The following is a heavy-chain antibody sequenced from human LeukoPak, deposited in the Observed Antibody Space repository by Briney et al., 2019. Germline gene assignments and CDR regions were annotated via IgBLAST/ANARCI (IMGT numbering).Heavy chain of an antibody. CDR2: ISASDGST. CDR1: GFIFRNYA. Sequence: PGGSLRLSCAAYGFIFRNYAMHWVRQAPGKGLEYVSAISASDGSTYYASSVKGRFTISRDNSKSILYLQMGSLRDEDMAVYYCARAERGLAIDYWGQGTLVTVSS. CDR3: ARAERGLAIDY. V-gene: IGHV3-64*01. D-gene: IGHD5-12*01. J-gene: IGHJ4*02.